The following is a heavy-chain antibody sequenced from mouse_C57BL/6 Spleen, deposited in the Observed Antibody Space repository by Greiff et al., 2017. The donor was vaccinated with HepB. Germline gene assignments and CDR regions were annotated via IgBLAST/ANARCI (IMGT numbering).Heavy chain of an antibody. CDR3: TTVLRGYYFDY. V-gene: IGHV14-4*01. CDR2: IDPENGDT. Sequence: EVQLQQSGAELVRPGASVKLSCTASGFNIKDDYMHWVKQRPEQGLEWIGWIDPENGDTEYASKFQGKATITADTSSNTAYLQRSSLTSEDPAVDYSTTVLRGYYFDYWGQGTTLTVSS. J-gene: IGHJ2*01. CDR1: GFNIKDDY. D-gene: IGHD1-1*01.